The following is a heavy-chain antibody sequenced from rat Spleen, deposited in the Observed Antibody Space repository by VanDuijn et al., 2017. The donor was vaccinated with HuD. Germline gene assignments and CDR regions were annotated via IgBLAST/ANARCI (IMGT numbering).Heavy chain of an antibody. CDR2: ITNASGGT. CDR3: ARHGRGERTYYYVLDA. J-gene: IGHJ4*01. D-gene: IGHD4-3*01. V-gene: IGHV5-25*01. CDR1: GFTFSDYY. Sequence: EVQLVESGGGLVQPGRSLKLSCAASGFTFSDYYMAWVRQAPGKGLEWVASITNASGGTHYPDSVKGRFTISRDNAKSALYLQMDSLKSEDTATYYCARHGRGERTYYYVLDAWGQGASVTVSS.